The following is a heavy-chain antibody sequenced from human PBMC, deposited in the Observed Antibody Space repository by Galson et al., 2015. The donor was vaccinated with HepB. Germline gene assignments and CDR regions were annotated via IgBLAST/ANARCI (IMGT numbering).Heavy chain of an antibody. CDR2: IGTAGDT. CDR3: VRVGCSSTSCYYDY. Sequence: SLRLSCAASGFTFSSYDMHWVRQATGKGLEWVSAIGTAGDTYYPGSVKGRFTISRENAKNSLYLQMNSLRAGDTAVYYCVRVGCSSTSCYYDYWGQGTLVTVSS. D-gene: IGHD2-2*01. V-gene: IGHV3-13*01. J-gene: IGHJ4*02. CDR1: GFTFSSYD.